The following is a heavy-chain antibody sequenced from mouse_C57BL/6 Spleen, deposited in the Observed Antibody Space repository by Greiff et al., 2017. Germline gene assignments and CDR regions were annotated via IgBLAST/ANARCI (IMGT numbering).Heavy chain of an antibody. CDR3: ARRNYGYDYFDY. D-gene: IGHD2-2*01. Sequence: EVMLVESGGGLVQPGGSLKLSCAASGFTFSDYGMAWVRQAPRKGPEWVAFLSNLAYSIYYADTVTGRFTISRENAKNTLYLEMSSLRSEDTAMYYCARRNYGYDYFDYWGQGTTLTVSS. CDR1: GFTFSDYG. J-gene: IGHJ2*01. CDR2: LSNLAYSI. V-gene: IGHV5-15*04.